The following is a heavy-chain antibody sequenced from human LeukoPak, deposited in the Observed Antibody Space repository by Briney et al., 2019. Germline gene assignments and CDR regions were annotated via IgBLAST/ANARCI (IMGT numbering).Heavy chain of an antibody. CDR3: AKLLRPLLYTWRDYFDY. V-gene: IGHV3-23*01. D-gene: IGHD2-2*02. J-gene: IGHJ4*02. Sequence: PGGSLRLSCAASGFTFSSYAMSWVRQAPGKGLEWVSAISGSGGSTYYADSVKGRFTISRDNSKNTLYLQMNSLRAEDTAVYYCAKLLRPLLYTWRDYFDYWGQGTLVTVSS. CDR1: GFTFSSYA. CDR2: ISGSGGST.